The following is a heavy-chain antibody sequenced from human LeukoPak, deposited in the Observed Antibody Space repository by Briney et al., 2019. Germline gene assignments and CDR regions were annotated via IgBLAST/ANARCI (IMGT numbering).Heavy chain of an antibody. V-gene: IGHV4-30-2*01. CDR1: GGSISSGGYY. CDR3: AREDWSSSQSTF. J-gene: IGHJ4*02. Sequence: SETLSLTCTVSGGSISSGGYYWSWIRQPPGKGLEWIGYIYHSGSTYYNPSLKSRVTISVDRSKNQFSLKLSSVTAADTAVYYCAREDWSSSQSTFWGQGTLVTVSS. D-gene: IGHD6-13*01. CDR2: IYHSGST.